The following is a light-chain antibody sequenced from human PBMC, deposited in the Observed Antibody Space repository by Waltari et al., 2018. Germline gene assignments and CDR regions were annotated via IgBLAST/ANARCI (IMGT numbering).Light chain of an antibody. CDR2: AAS. CDR1: QSVSKY. V-gene: IGKV3-20*01. Sequence: EVVLTQSPGTLSLSTGERATLYCRASQSVSKYLAWYQQRPGQAPRLLIYAASTRATGGPDRFSGSGFGTDFSLTISRLEPEDIAVYFCQNHERLPATFGQGTRVEIK. CDR3: QNHERLPAT. J-gene: IGKJ1*01.